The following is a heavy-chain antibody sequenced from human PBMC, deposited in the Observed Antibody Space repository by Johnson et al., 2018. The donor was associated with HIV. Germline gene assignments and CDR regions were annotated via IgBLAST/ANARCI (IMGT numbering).Heavy chain of an antibody. CDR1: GFTFRTYW. D-gene: IGHD4-17*01. V-gene: IGHV3-74*02. Sequence: VQLVESGGGVVQPGGSLRLSCAASGFTFRTYWMVWVRQVPGKRPVWVARIYNDGSRTTYADSVKGRFTISRDNSKNTLYLQMNSLRAEDTAVYYCARHYGWGDHWDAFDIWGQGTMVTVSS. CDR3: ARHYGWGDHWDAFDI. CDR2: IYNDGSRT. J-gene: IGHJ3*02.